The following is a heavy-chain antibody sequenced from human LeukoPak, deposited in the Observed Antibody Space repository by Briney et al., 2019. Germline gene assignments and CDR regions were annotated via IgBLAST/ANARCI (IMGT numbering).Heavy chain of an antibody. CDR2: INPNSGGT. V-gene: IGHV1-2*06. CDR3: TRGHRGPSCNVPGDYYYYTDV. Sequence: ASVKVSCKASGYTFTGYYMHWVRQAPGQGLEWMGRINPNSGGTNYAQKFQARVTITRDTSISKAYMELSRLRSYDTAVYYCTRGHRGPSCNVPGDYYYYTDVWSKGTTVTAYS. J-gene: IGHJ6*03. D-gene: IGHD2/OR15-2a*01. CDR1: GYTFTGYY.